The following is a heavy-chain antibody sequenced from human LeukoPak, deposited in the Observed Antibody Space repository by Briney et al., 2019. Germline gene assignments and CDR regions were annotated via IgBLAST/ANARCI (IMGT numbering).Heavy chain of an antibody. Sequence: GASVKVSCKASGGTFSSYAISWVRQVPGQGLEWMGRIIPILGIANYAQKFQGRVTITADKSTSTAYMELSSLRSEDTAAYYCATSKYYYGSGSYDDYWGQGTLVTVSS. D-gene: IGHD3-10*01. J-gene: IGHJ4*02. V-gene: IGHV1-69*04. CDR3: ATSKYYYGSGSYDDY. CDR2: IIPILGIA. CDR1: GGTFSSYA.